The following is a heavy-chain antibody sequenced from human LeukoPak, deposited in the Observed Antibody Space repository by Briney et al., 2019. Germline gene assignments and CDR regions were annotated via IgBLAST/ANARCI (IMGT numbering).Heavy chain of an antibody. V-gene: IGHV3-64*04. CDR3: AKNIAAPTTPFDY. CDR1: GFTFSIYV. CDR2: INGIGDTT. J-gene: IGHJ4*02. D-gene: IGHD6-13*01. Sequence: GGSLRLSCSASGFTFSIYVIHWVRQAPGKGLEYVSAINGIGDTTYYADSVKGRFTISRDNSKNTLYLQMNYLRAEDTALYYCAKNIAAPTTPFDYWGQGTLVTVSS.